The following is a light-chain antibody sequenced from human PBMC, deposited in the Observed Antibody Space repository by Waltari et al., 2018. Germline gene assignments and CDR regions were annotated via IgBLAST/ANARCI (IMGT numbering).Light chain of an antibody. V-gene: IGKV4-1*01. CDR3: HQYSSTPWT. J-gene: IGKJ1*01. CDR1: QTVLHSSDTKNY. Sequence: DIVMTQSPDSLAVSLGERATINCKSSQTVLHSSDTKNYVAWYQQKPGQPPKLLIYWSSTRESGVPDRFSGSGSGTDFTLTISSLQAEDVAVYYCHQYSSTPWTFGQGTKVVVK. CDR2: WSS.